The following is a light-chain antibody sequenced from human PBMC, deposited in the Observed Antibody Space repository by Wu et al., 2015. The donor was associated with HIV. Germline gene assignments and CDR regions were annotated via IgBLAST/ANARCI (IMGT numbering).Light chain of an antibody. J-gene: IGKJ2*03. CDR2: DAS. CDR1: QSVSSSF. V-gene: IGKV3-20*01. Sequence: DIVLTQSPGTLSLSPGERATLSCRASQSVSSSFLAWYQQKPGQAPRLVIYDASSRATGTPDRFSGSGSGTDFTLTISRLEPEDFAVYYCQQYGNSPKYSFGQGTKLEIK. CDR3: QQYGNSPKYS.